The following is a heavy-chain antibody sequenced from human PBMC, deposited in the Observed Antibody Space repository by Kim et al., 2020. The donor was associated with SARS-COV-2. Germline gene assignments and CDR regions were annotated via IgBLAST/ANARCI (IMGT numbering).Heavy chain of an antibody. D-gene: IGHD4-17*01. V-gene: IGHV3-21*01. CDR1: GFTFSSYS. CDR3: ACGSHDYGDYDGGPYFF. Sequence: GGSLRLSCAASGFTFSSYSMNWVRQAPGKGLEWVSSISSSSSYIYYADSVKGRFTISRDNAKNSLYLQMNSLRAEDTAVYYCACGSHDYGDYDGGPYFFWGQGTLVTVSS. J-gene: IGHJ4*02. CDR2: ISSSSSYI.